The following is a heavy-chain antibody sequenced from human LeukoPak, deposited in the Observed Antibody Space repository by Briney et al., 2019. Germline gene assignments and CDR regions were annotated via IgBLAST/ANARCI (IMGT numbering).Heavy chain of an antibody. CDR2: IRSKAYGGTT. D-gene: IGHD2/OR15-2a*01. J-gene: IGHJ4*02. V-gene: IGHV3-49*04. CDR1: GFTFSSYG. CDR3: TRAFPAIGY. Sequence: PGGSLRLSCAASGFTFSSYGMHWVRQAPGKGLEWVGFIRSKAYGGTTEYAASVKGRFTISRDDSKSIAYLQMNSLKTEDTAVYYCTRAFPAIGYWGQGTLVTVSS.